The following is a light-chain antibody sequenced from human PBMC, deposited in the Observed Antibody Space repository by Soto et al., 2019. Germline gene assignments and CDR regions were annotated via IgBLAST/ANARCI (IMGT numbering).Light chain of an antibody. CDR2: GAA. V-gene: IGKV3-20*01. CDR1: QSVSTN. J-gene: IGKJ5*01. CDR3: QLFTGPPTP. Sequence: EIVLTQSPGTLSLSPGERATLSCRASQSVSTNFSWYQQRPGQAPRLLSYGAATRAAGMRDRVRGSGRGTDLSITITGLVPEVSGVYFFQLFTGPPTPFAQGTRLEIK.